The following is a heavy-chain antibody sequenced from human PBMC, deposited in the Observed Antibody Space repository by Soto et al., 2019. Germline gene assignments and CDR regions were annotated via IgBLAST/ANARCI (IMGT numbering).Heavy chain of an antibody. CDR1: GYSFTSYW. CDR2: IDPSDSYT. CDR3: ARHLHGDYVRYYYGMDV. J-gene: IGHJ6*02. V-gene: IGHV5-10-1*01. D-gene: IGHD4-17*01. Sequence: GESLKISCKGSGYSFTSYWISWVRQMPGKGLEWMGRIDPSDSYTNYSPSFQGHVTISADQTTSTAYLQWSSLKASDTAMYYCARHLHGDYVRYYYGMDVWGQGTPVTVSS.